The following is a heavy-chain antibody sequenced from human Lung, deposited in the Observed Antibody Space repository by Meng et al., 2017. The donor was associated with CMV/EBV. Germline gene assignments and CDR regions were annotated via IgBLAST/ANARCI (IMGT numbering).Heavy chain of an antibody. CDR2: MRHDGSNH. J-gene: IGHJ3*02. CDR1: GFTFSRYD. Sequence: GGSXRLXCAASGFTFSRYDMHWVRQAPGKGLEWVAFMRHDGSNHYYADSVKGRFTISRDNSKNTLYLKMNSLRAEDTAVYYCAKFLSWEPDDAFDIWGQGXMVTVSS. V-gene: IGHV3-30*02. D-gene: IGHD1-26*01. CDR3: AKFLSWEPDDAFDI.